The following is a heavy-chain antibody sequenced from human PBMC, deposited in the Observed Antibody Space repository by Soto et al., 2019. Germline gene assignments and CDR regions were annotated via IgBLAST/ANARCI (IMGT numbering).Heavy chain of an antibody. CDR3: AAPPILTGYSDFDY. Sequence: LRLSCAASGFTFISYWMHWVRQSPGKGLVWVSRINSDGSSTSYADSVKGRFTISRDNAKNTLYLQMNSLRAEDTAVYYCAAPPILTGYSDFDYWGQGTLVTVSS. CDR2: INSDGSST. J-gene: IGHJ4*02. V-gene: IGHV3-74*01. D-gene: IGHD3-9*01. CDR1: GFTFISYW.